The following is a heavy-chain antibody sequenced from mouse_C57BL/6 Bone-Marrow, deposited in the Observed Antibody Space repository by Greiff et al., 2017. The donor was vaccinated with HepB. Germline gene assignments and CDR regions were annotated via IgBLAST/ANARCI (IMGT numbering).Heavy chain of an antibody. D-gene: IGHD1-1*01. CDR3: ASGSGALAY. J-gene: IGHJ3*01. CDR2: IYPRSGNT. V-gene: IGHV1-81*01. CDR1: GYTFTSYG. Sequence: VQLQQSGAELARPGASVKLSCKASGYTFTSYGISWVKQRTGQGLEWIGEIYPRSGNTYYNEKFKGKATLTADKSSSTAYMELRSLTSEDSAVYFCASGSGALAYWGQGTLVTVSA.